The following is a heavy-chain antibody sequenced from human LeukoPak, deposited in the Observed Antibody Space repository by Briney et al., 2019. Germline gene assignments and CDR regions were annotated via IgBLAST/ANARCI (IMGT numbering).Heavy chain of an antibody. CDR1: GGSISSYY. J-gene: IGHJ4*02. Sequence: PSETLSLTCTVSGGSISSYYWSRIRQPPGKGLEWIGYIYYSGSTNYNPSLKSRVTISVDTSKNQFSLKLSSVTAADTAVYYCARGRQGHYWGQGTLVTVSS. V-gene: IGHV4-59*08. CDR2: IYYSGST. CDR3: ARGRQGHY.